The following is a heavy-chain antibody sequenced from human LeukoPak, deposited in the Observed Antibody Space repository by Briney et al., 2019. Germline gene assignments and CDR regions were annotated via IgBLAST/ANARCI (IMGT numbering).Heavy chain of an antibody. CDR1: GGSISSYY. Sequence: SETLSLTCTVSGGSISSYYWSWIRQPPGKGLEWIGYIYYSGSTNYNPSLKGRVTISVDTSKNQFSLKLSSVTAADTAVYYCARLGYCSGGSCQAWFDPWGQGTLVTVSS. D-gene: IGHD2-15*01. J-gene: IGHJ5*02. CDR3: ARLGYCSGGSCQAWFDP. V-gene: IGHV4-59*01. CDR2: IYYSGST.